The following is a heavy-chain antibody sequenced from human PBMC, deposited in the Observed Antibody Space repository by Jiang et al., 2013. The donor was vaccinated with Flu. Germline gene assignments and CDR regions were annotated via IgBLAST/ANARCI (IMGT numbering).Heavy chain of an antibody. CDR2: INHSGST. Sequence: LLKPSETLSLTCAVYGGSFSGYYWSWIRQPPGKGLEWIGEINHSGSTNYNPSLKSRVTISVDTSKNQFSLKLSSVTAADTAVYYCAREGEYCSSTSCHNWFDPWGQGTLVTVSS. D-gene: IGHD2-2*01. CDR1: GGSFSGYY. V-gene: IGHV4-34*01. CDR3: AREGEYCSSTSCHNWFDP. J-gene: IGHJ5*02.